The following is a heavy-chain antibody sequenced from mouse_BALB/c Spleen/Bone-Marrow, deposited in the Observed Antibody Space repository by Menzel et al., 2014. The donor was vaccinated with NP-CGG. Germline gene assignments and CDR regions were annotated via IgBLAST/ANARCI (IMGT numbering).Heavy chain of an antibody. Sequence: QVQLQQPGAELVRPGASVKLSCKASGYTFTSYWINWVKQRPGQGLEWIGNIYPSDSYTNYNQKFKDKATLTVDKSSSTAYMQPSSPTSEDSAVYYCTRSYGSSYEYYFDYWGQGTTLTVSS. V-gene: IGHV1-69*02. CDR3: TRSYGSSYEYYFDY. J-gene: IGHJ2*01. CDR1: GYTFTSYW. CDR2: IYPSDSYT. D-gene: IGHD1-1*01.